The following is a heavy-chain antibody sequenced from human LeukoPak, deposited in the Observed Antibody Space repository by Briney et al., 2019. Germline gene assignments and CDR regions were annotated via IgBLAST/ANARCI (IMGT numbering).Heavy chain of an antibody. CDR3: AGGNYYGMDV. J-gene: IGHJ6*02. Sequence: GGSLRLSCAAPGFTFSTYWMHWVRQASGKGLVWVSGTDGSSKSTTYADSVKGRFTISRDNAKNTLYLQLNNLRAEDTAVYYCAGGNYYGMDVWGQGTTVIVSS. CDR1: GFTFSTYW. CDR2: TDGSSKST. V-gene: IGHV3-74*03.